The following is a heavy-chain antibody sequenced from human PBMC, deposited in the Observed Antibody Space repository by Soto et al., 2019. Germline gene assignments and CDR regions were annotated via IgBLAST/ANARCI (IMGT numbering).Heavy chain of an antibody. CDR1: GYTFTSYD. V-gene: IGHV1-8*01. Sequence: GASVKVSCKASGYTFTSYDINWVRQATGQGLEWMGWMNPNSGNTGYAQKFQGRVTMTRNTSISTAYMELSSLRSEDTAVYYCARSPKRRGTMIVVVITPYYYYYGMDVWGQGTTVTDSS. J-gene: IGHJ6*02. CDR2: MNPNSGNT. CDR3: ARSPKRRGTMIVVVITPYYYYYGMDV. D-gene: IGHD3-22*01.